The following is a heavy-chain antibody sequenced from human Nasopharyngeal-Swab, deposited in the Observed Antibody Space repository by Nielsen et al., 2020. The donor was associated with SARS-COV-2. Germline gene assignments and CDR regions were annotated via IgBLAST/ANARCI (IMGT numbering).Heavy chain of an antibody. CDR1: GGTFSSDA. Sequence: SVKVSCKASGGTFSSDAISWVRQAPGQGLEWMGGIIPIFGTANYAQKFQGRVTITADKSTSTAYMELSSLRSEDTAVYYCARDKGLRFLEWLPLKGFTGWFDPWGQGTLVTVSS. CDR3: ARDKGLRFLEWLPLKGFTGWFDP. J-gene: IGHJ5*02. CDR2: IIPIFGTA. D-gene: IGHD3-3*01. V-gene: IGHV1-69*06.